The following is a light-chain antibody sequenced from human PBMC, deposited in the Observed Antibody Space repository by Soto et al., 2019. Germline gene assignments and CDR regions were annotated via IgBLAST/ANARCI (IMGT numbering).Light chain of an antibody. CDR1: QTVSSSY. J-gene: IGKJ1*01. Sequence: VLTQSPGTLSLSPGERATLSCRASQTVSSSYLAWYQQKPGQAPSLLMYGASSRATGIPERFSGSGSGTDFTLTISRLEPEDFAVYYCQQYGSSPRTFGQGTKVDIK. V-gene: IGKV3-20*01. CDR2: GAS. CDR3: QQYGSSPRT.